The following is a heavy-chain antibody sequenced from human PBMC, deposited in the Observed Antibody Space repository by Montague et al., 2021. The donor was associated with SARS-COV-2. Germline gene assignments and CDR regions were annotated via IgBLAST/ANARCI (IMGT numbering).Heavy chain of an antibody. Sequence: PALVKPTQTLTLTCTFSGFPLSTSGMCVSWIRRPPGKALEWLARXDWDDDKYYSTSLKTRLTISKDTSKNQVVLTMTNMDPVDTATYYCARILPHLGMDVWGQGTTVTVSS. CDR3: ARILPHLGMDV. J-gene: IGHJ6*02. CDR2: XDWDDDK. V-gene: IGHV2-70*11. CDR1: GFPLSTSGMC.